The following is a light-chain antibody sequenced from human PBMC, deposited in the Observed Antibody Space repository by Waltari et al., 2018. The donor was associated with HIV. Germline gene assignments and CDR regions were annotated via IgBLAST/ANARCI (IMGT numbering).Light chain of an antibody. V-gene: IGKV1-39*01. CDR2: GAS. CDR3: QQSYTTRWT. Sequence: DIQMPQSPSYLSASVGDRVTITCRASQSINNLLNWYQQKPAKAPKLLIYGASRLHSGVPSRFSGSVSGTDFTLTVHSLQPEDFATYYCQQSYTTRWTFGLGTKVEMK. CDR1: QSINNL. J-gene: IGKJ1*01.